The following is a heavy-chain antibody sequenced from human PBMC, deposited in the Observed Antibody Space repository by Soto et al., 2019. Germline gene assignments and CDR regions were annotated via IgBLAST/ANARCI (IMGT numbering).Heavy chain of an antibody. CDR1: GFTFSSYS. V-gene: IGHV3-21*01. CDR3: ARMSSGWVGPFDY. CDR2: ISSSSSYI. J-gene: IGHJ4*02. D-gene: IGHD3-22*01. Sequence: EVQLVESGGGLVKPGGSLRLSCAASGFTFSSYSMNWVRQAPGKGLEWVSSISSSSSYIYYADSVTGRFTISRDNAKNSLYLQMNSLRAEDTAVYYCARMSSGWVGPFDYWGQGTLVTVSS.